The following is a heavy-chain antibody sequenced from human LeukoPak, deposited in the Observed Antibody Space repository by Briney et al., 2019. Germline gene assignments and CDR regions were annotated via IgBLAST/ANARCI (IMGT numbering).Heavy chain of an antibody. V-gene: IGHV4-34*01. D-gene: IGHD3-16*02. Sequence: SETLSLTCAVCGGSVSGYCWSWIRQPPGKGLEWIGEINHRGSTNYNPSLKSRVTMSVDTSKNQFSLKLSSVTAADTAVYYCAKSNYVWGSYRPRQSDAFDIWGQGTMVTVSS. J-gene: IGHJ3*02. CDR2: INHRGST. CDR1: GGSVSGYC. CDR3: AKSNYVWGSYRPRQSDAFDI.